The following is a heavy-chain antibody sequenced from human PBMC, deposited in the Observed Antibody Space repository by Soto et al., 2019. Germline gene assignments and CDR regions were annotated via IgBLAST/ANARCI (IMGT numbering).Heavy chain of an antibody. Sequence: EVQLVESGGGLVQPGGSLRLSCAASGFTYSVTWMSCVRQPPGKGLEWVANIKQDGSDKNYVDSVKGRFTISRDNTKNSLFLQMNSLRAEDTAVYYCVRGGGHFANWGQGTLVTVSS. CDR2: IKQDGSDK. CDR3: VRGGGHFAN. V-gene: IGHV3-7*03. J-gene: IGHJ4*02. CDR1: GFTYSVTW.